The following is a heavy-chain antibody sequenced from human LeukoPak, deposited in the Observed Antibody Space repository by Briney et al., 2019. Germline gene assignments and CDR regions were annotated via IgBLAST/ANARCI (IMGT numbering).Heavy chain of an antibody. CDR2: ISSGSGSSI. CDR3: AKDGSSASAV. CDR1: GFTFSSYR. D-gene: IGHD5-12*01. V-gene: IGHV3-48*02. J-gene: IGHJ3*01. Sequence: GGSLTQTRAVSGFTFSSYRLDWLRQAPGKGLEWVSYISSGSGSSIYYADSVKGRFSISRHTAKNSLYLQMNSLRDEDTAVYHCAKDGSSASAVWGQGTMVTVSS.